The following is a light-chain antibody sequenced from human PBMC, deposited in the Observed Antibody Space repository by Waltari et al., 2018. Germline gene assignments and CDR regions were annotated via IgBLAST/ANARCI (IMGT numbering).Light chain of an antibody. Sequence: VMTQSPVSLSVTLGPAASISCKSMKSLVPVDGNTYLNWFHQRPGQSPRRLIYWVFNRDSGVPDRFSGSGSGTDFTLRISRVEAEDVGVYYCMQGTRWPYTFGQGTQLDIK. J-gene: IGKJ2*01. CDR2: WVF. V-gene: IGKV2-30*02. CDR1: KSLVPVDGNTY. CDR3: MQGTRWPYT.